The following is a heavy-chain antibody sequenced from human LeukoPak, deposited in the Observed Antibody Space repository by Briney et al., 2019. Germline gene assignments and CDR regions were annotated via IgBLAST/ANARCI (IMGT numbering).Heavy chain of an antibody. CDR1: GGSLRSSGHW. CDR2: IHYSGKV. Sequence: SETLSLTCTVSGGSLRSSGHWWVWIRQPPGKGLEWIGSIHYSGKVYYNPSLKSRVTTSVDTSTDQFSLRLSSATAADTAIYYCARQSGDQSSAWYFDAWGQGTLVTDSS. D-gene: IGHD6-19*01. CDR3: ARQSGDQSSAWYFDA. V-gene: IGHV4-39*01. J-gene: IGHJ4*02.